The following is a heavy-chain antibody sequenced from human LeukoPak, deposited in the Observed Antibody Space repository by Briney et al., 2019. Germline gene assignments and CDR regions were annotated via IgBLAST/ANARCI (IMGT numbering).Heavy chain of an antibody. J-gene: IGHJ4*02. CDR2: ISYDGSNK. V-gene: IGHV3-30-3*01. Sequence: GASLRLSCAASGFTFSSYAMSWVRQAPGKGLEWVAVISYDGSNKYYADSVKGRFTVSRDNSKNTLYLQINSLRAEDTAMFHCARDGYNFAFDYWGQGTLVTVSS. CDR3: ARDGYNFAFDY. D-gene: IGHD5-24*01. CDR1: GFTFSSYA.